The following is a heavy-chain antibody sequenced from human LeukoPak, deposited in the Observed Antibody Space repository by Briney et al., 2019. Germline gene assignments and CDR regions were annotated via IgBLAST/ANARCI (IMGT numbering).Heavy chain of an antibody. J-gene: IGHJ4*02. V-gene: IGHV3-7*04. D-gene: IGHD1-26*01. CDR3: AGGVGASHFDY. CDR1: GFTFSTYW. Sequence: GGSLRLSCAASGFTFSTYWMSWVRQAPGKGLEWVAIIKQDGTEKYYVDSVKGRFTISRDNAKNSLCLQMNSLRAEDTAVYYCAGGVGASHFDYWGQGTLVTVSS. CDR2: IKQDGTEK.